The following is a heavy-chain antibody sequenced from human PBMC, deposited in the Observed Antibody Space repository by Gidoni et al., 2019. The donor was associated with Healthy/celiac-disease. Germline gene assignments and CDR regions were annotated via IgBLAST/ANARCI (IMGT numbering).Heavy chain of an antibody. CDR2: MNPSSGNT. J-gene: IGHJ5*02. D-gene: IGHD3-10*01. CDR1: GYTFTSYD. V-gene: IGHV1-8*01. CDR3: ARTPCGGSGSRYWFDP. Sequence: QLQLVQSGAEVKKPGDSVKVSCKASGYTFTSYDINWVRQATGQGLEWMGWMNPSSGNTGYAQKFQGRVTMTRNTSISTAYMELSSLRSEDTAVYYCARTPCGGSGSRYWFDPWGQGTLVTVSS.